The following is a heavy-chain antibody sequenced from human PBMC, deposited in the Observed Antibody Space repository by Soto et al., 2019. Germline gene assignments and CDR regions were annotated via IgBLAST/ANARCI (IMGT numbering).Heavy chain of an antibody. V-gene: IGHV4-39*01. CDR3: ARQTGGFGYYFDY. CDR2: IYHSGST. J-gene: IGHJ4*02. CDR1: GGSISSSSYY. Sequence: QLQLQESGPGLVKPSETLSLTCTVSGGSISSSSYYWGWSRQPPGKELEWIGAIYHSGSTYYHPSLKSRVTISVDTSKNQFSLRLTSLTAADTAVYFCARQTGGFGYYFDYWGQGTLVTVSS. D-gene: IGHD3-16*01.